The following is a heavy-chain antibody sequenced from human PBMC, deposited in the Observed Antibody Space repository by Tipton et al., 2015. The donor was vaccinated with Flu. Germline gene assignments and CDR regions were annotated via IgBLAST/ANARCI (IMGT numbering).Heavy chain of an antibody. J-gene: IGHJ4*02. D-gene: IGHD3-22*01. Sequence: TLSLTCAVSNYSMKRGYFWGWVRQPPGKGLEWIGSRHHLGSAYYNPSLKSRLTMSVDTSKNYLSLRLTSVTAADTAVYYCASHRDYYDGSGFSLESWGQGTAVIVSS. V-gene: IGHV4-38-2*01. CDR2: RHHLGSA. CDR1: NYSMKRGYF. CDR3: ASHRDYYDGSGFSLES.